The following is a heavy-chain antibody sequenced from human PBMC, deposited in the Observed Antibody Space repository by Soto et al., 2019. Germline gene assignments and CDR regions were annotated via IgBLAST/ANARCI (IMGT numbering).Heavy chain of an antibody. CDR1: GYSFPNSY. J-gene: IGHJ6*02. V-gene: IGHV1-46*01. D-gene: IGHD2-15*01. Sequence: ASVKVSCKASGYSFPNSYLHWVRQAPGQGLEWVGVINPSVGTTTYAQRFQGRVNVASDTSTRTVYMELRSLRFDDTAVYYCARERQDHYYYQAMDVWGQGTTVTVSS. CDR3: ARERQDHYYYQAMDV. CDR2: INPSVGTT.